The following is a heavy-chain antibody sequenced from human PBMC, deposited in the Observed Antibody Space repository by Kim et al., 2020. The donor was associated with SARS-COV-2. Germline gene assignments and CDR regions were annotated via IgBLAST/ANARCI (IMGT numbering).Heavy chain of an antibody. D-gene: IGHD6-13*01. Sequence: SETLSLTCTVSGGSISSGSYYWSWIRQPAGKGLEWIGRIYTSGSTNYNPSLKSRVTISVDTSKNQFSLKLSSVTAADTAVYYCARGPGIAAAGTRGAYYYYGMDVWGQGTTVTVSS. CDR3: ARGPGIAAAGTRGAYYYYGMDV. V-gene: IGHV4-61*02. J-gene: IGHJ6*02. CDR2: IYTSGST. CDR1: GGSISSGSYY.